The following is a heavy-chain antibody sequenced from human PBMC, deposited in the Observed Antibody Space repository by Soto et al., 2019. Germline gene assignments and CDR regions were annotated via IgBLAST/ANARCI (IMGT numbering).Heavy chain of an antibody. V-gene: IGHV5-51*01. J-gene: IGHJ3*02. Sequence: GESLKISCKGSEYSFTSYWIGWVRQMPGKGLEWMGIIYPGDSDTRYSPSFQGQVTISADKSISTAYLQWSSLKASDTAMYYCARRRYYDSSGSYAFDIWGQGTMVTVSS. CDR3: ARRRYYDSSGSYAFDI. D-gene: IGHD3-22*01. CDR1: EYSFTSYW. CDR2: IYPGDSDT.